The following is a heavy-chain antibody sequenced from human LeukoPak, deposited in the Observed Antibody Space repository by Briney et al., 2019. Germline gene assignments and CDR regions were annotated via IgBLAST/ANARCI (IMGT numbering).Heavy chain of an antibody. CDR1: GGTFSSYA. Sequence: ASVKVSCKASGGTFSSYAISWVRQAPGQGLEWMGGIIPIFGTANHAQKFQGRVTITADESTSTAYMELSSLRSEDTAVYYCARDSGSSSWNWFDPWGQGTLVTVSS. D-gene: IGHD6-13*01. CDR2: IIPIFGTA. J-gene: IGHJ5*02. CDR3: ARDSGSSSWNWFDP. V-gene: IGHV1-69*13.